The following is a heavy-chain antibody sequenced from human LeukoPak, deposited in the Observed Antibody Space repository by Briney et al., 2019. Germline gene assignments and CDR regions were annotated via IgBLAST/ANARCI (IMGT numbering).Heavy chain of an antibody. CDR2: IKSKTDGGTT. V-gene: IGHV3-15*01. J-gene: IGHJ4*02. CDR1: GFTFSNAW. D-gene: IGHD6-19*01. CDR3: ARAGVAGVAGNFDY. Sequence: GGSLRLSCAASGFTFSNAWMSWVRQAPGKGLEWVGRIKSKTDGGTTDYAAPVKGRFTISRDDSKNTLYLQMNSLRAEDTAVYYCARAGVAGVAGNFDYWGQGTLVTVSS.